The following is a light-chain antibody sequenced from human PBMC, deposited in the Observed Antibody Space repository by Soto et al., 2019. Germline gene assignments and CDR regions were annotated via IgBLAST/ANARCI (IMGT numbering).Light chain of an antibody. J-gene: IGLJ1*01. CDR3: SSYTASGTLYV. Sequence: QSVLTQPASVSGSPGQSITISCTGTRSDVGGYDYVSWYQQHPGKAPKLMIFDVTNRPSGVSTRFSGSKSGNTASLTISGLQAEDEADYDCSSYTASGTLYVFGTGTKLTVL. V-gene: IGLV2-14*03. CDR2: DVT. CDR1: RSDVGGYDY.